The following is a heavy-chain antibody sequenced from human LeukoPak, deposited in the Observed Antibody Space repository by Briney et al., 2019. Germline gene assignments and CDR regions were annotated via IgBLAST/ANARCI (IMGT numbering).Heavy chain of an antibody. CDR3: ASIVGATRRFDY. CDR2: IYHSGST. V-gene: IGHV4-38-2*02. J-gene: IGHJ4*02. Sequence: PSETLSLTCTVSGYSISSGYYWGWIRPPPGKGLEWIGSIYHSGSTYYNPSLKSRVTISVDTSKNQFSLKLSSVTAADTAVYYCASIVGATRRFDYWGQGTLVTVSS. CDR1: GYSISSGYY. D-gene: IGHD1-26*01.